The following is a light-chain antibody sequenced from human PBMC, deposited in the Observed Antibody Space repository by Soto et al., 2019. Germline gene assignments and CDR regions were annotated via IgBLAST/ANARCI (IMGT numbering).Light chain of an antibody. CDR3: CSYAGSYTHV. Sequence: QSVLTQPRSVSGSPGQSVTISCTGSSSDVGDYNYVSWYQQHPGKAPKLMIYDVSKRPSGVPDRSSASKSGTTASLTISGLQAEDEADYYCCSYAGSYTHVFGTGTKVTVL. V-gene: IGLV2-11*01. CDR1: SSDVGDYNY. J-gene: IGLJ1*01. CDR2: DVS.